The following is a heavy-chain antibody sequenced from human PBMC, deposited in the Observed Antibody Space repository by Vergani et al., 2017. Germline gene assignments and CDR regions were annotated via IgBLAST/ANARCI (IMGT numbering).Heavy chain of an antibody. Sequence: EVQLVESGGGFIQPGGSLRLSCAASGFTVSSNYISWVRQAPGKGLEWVSVIYSGGNTYYADSVKGRFTISRDNSKNTLSLQRNSLRAEVTAVYYCARERISGTWRQRGRAFDIWGHGTMVTVS. CDR3: ARERISGTWRQRGRAFDI. CDR1: GFTVSSNY. CDR2: IYSGGNT. V-gene: IGHV3-53*01. J-gene: IGHJ3*02. D-gene: IGHD3-10*01.